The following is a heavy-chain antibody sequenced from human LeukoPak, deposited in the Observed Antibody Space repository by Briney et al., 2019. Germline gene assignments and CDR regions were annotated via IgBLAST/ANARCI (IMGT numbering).Heavy chain of an antibody. CDR3: AKVESGDYYYFDY. J-gene: IGHJ4*02. CDR1: GFTFSSYA. CDR2: ISGSGGST. D-gene: IGHD4-17*01. V-gene: IGHV3-23*01. Sequence: PGGSLRLSCAASGFTFSSYAMSWVRQAPGKGLEWVSAISGSGGSTYYADSVKGRFTISRDNSKHTLYLQMNSLRAEDTAVYYCAKVESGDYYYFDYWGQGTLVTVSS.